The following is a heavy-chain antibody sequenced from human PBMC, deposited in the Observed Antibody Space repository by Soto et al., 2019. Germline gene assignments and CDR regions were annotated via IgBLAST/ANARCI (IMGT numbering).Heavy chain of an antibody. V-gene: IGHV3-30-3*01. CDR2: ISYDGSNK. CDR3: ARPEGDIVVVTAIPGYYYGMDV. D-gene: IGHD2-21*02. Sequence: QVQLVESGGGVVQPGRSLRLSCAASGFTFSSYAMHWVRQAPGKGLEWVAVISYDGSNKYYADSVKGRFTISRDNSKNTLYLQMNSLRAEDTAVYYCARPEGDIVVVTAIPGYYYGMDVWGQGTTVTVSS. J-gene: IGHJ6*02. CDR1: GFTFSSYA.